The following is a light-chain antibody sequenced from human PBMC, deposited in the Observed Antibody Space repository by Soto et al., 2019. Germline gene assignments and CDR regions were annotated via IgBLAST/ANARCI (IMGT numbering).Light chain of an antibody. CDR1: QSVSSNY. CDR3: QQYGSSPWT. Sequence: EIVLTQSPGTLSLSPGERATPSCRASQSVSSNYLAWYQQKPGQAPRPLIYGASSRATGIPDRFSGSGAGTDFTLTISRLEPEDFAVYYCQQYGSSPWTFGQGTKVDIK. J-gene: IGKJ1*01. V-gene: IGKV3-20*01. CDR2: GAS.